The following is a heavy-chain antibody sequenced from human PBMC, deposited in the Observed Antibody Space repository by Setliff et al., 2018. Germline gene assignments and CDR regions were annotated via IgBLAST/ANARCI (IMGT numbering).Heavy chain of an antibody. J-gene: IGHJ2*01. CDR1: GDSITNMSFY. V-gene: IGHV4-39*07. CDR3: ARNPASFQYSFDV. Sequence: SETLSLTCTVSGDSITNMSFYWGWIRQPPGKGPDWIGSIYYDGSTYHNPSLKSRVTISVDTSNNQFSLNLRSVTAADTALYYCARNPASFQYSFDVWGRGTRGTSPQ. D-gene: IGHD6-6*01. CDR2: IYYDGST.